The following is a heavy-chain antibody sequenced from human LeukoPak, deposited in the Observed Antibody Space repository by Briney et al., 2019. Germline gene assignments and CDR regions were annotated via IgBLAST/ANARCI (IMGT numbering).Heavy chain of an antibody. D-gene: IGHD2-15*01. CDR3: AKDGYCSGGSCYSVDAFDI. Sequence: HAGGSLRLSCAASGFTFGSYAMSWVRQAPGKGLGWVSAISGSGGSTYYADSVKGRFTISRDNSKNTLYLQMNSLRAEDTAVYYCAKDGYCSGGSCYSVDAFDIWGQGTMVTVSS. J-gene: IGHJ3*02. CDR2: ISGSGGST. V-gene: IGHV3-23*01. CDR1: GFTFGSYA.